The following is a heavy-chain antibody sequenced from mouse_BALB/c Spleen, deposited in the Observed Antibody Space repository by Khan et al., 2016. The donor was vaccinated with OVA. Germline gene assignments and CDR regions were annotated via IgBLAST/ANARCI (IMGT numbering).Heavy chain of an antibody. CDR2: ITYSGNI. Sequence: VQLKESGPSLVKPSQTLSLTCSVTGDSITSGFWNWIRKFPGNKFEYLGYITYSGNIYYNPSLKSRISITRDTSKSQYYLQLNSVTTEDTATYSYARYYGSWAMDYWGQGTSVTVSS. CDR3: ARYYGSWAMDY. CDR1: GDSITSGF. V-gene: IGHV3-8*02. D-gene: IGHD1-1*01. J-gene: IGHJ4*01.